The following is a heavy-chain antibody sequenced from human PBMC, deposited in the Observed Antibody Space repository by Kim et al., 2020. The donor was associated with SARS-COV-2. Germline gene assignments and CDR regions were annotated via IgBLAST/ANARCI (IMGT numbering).Heavy chain of an antibody. D-gene: IGHD3-9*01. CDR3: ARSPRGDILRYFDSLSSYYFDY. V-gene: IGHV3-23*01. CDR1: GFTFSSYA. J-gene: IGHJ4*02. CDR2: INHSGDST. Sequence: GGSLRLSCAASGFTFSSYAMTWVRQVPGKGLEWVSSINHSGDSTYYADSVKGRLTISRDNSKNTLYLHMTSLRAEDTAIYFCARSPRGDILRYFDSLSSYYFDYWGQGTLVTVSS.